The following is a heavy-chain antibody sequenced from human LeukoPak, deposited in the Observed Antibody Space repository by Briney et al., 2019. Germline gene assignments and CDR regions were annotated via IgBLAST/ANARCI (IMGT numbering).Heavy chain of an antibody. CDR2: IYYSGST. D-gene: IGHD2-21*02. CDR3: ARDYCGGDCYSAWAFDI. CDR1: GGSISSGDYY. Sequence: SETLSLTFTVSGGSISSGDYYWSWIRQPPGKGLEWIGYIYYSGSTYYNPSLKSRVTISVDTSKNQFSLKLSSVTAADTAVYHCARDYCGGDCYSAWAFDIWGQGTMVTVSS. V-gene: IGHV4-30-4*01. J-gene: IGHJ3*02.